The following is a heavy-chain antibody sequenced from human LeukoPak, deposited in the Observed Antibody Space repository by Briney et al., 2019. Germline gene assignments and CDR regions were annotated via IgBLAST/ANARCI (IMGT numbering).Heavy chain of an antibody. D-gene: IGHD1-26*01. Sequence: PSETLSLTCTVSGGSISSSSYYWGWIRQPPGKGLEWIGSIYYSGSTYYNPSLKSRVTMSVDTSKNQFSLKLSSVTDADTAVYYCARGALKWELPPIRARKSYYFDYWGQGTLVTVSS. V-gene: IGHV4-39*07. J-gene: IGHJ4*02. CDR2: IYYSGST. CDR3: ARGALKWELPPIRARKSYYFDY. CDR1: GGSISSSSYY.